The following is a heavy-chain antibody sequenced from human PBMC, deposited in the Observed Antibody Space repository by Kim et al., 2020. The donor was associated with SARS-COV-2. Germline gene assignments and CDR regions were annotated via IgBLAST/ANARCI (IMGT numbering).Heavy chain of an antibody. J-gene: IGHJ6*02. CDR2: IVVGSGNT. CDR3: AAGVGYYYYGMDV. D-gene: IGHD2-15*01. V-gene: IGHV1-58*02. Sequence: SVKVSCKASGFTFTSSAMQWVRQARGQRLEWIGWIVVGSGNTNYAQKFQERVTITRDMSTSTAYMELSSLRSEDTAVYYCAAGVGYYYYGMDVWGQGTTVTVSS. CDR1: GFTFTSSA.